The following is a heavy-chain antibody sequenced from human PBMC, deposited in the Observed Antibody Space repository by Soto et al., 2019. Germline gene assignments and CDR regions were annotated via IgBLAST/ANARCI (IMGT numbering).Heavy chain of an antibody. D-gene: IGHD5-12*01. CDR1: GFTFSSYG. J-gene: IGHJ4*02. CDR2: IWYDGSNK. CDR3: ATFKYSGYETNGY. Sequence: GGSLRLSCAASGFTFSSYGMHWVRQAPGKGLEWVAVIWYDGSNKYYADSVKGRFTISRDNSKNTLYLQMNSLRAEDTAVYYCATFKYSGYETNGYWGQGTLVTVSS. V-gene: IGHV3-33*01.